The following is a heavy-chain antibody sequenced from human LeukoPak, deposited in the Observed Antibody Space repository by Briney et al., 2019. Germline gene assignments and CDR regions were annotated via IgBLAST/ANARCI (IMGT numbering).Heavy chain of an antibody. J-gene: IGHJ4*02. D-gene: IGHD2-2*01. CDR3: ARDGLGDIVVVPV. CDR1: GFTFSSYA. Sequence: GGSLRLSCAASGFTFSSYAMHWVRQAPGKGLEWVAVISYDGSNKYYADSVKGRFTISRDNSKNTLYLQMNSLRAEDTAVYHCARDGLGDIVVVPVWGQGTLVTVSS. V-gene: IGHV3-30-3*01. CDR2: ISYDGSNK.